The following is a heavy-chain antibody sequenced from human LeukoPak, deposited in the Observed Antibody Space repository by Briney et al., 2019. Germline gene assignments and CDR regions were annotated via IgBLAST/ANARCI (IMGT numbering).Heavy chain of an antibody. V-gene: IGHV4-59*01. J-gene: IGHJ4*02. CDR3: ARGLRDYYGSGSYYYYFDY. Sequence: SETLSLTCTASGGSFSSYYWSWIRQPPGKGLEWIGYICYSGSTNYNPSLKSRVPISVDTSKNQFSLKLSSVTAADTAVYYCARGLRDYYGSGSYYYYFDYWGQGTLVTVSS. CDR1: GGSFSSYY. CDR2: ICYSGST. D-gene: IGHD3-10*01.